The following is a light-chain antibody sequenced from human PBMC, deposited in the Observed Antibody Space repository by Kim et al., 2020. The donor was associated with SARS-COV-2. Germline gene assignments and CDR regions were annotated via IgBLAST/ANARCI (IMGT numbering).Light chain of an antibody. CDR1: NLGEKN. CDR2: QDT. V-gene: IGLV3-1*01. CDR3: QAWDSSTVV. J-gene: IGLJ2*01. Sequence: VSPGQTASITCSGDNLGEKNACWYQQKPGQSPVLVICQDTKRPSGIPERFSGSNSGNTATLTISGTQAMDEADYYCQAWDSSTVVFGGGTQLTVL.